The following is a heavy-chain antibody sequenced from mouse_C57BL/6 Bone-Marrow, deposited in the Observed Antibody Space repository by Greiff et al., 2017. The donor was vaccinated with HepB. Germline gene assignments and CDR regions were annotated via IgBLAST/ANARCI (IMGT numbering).Heavy chain of an antibody. CDR3: TRKGAYSYYFDY. CDR2: IDPETGGT. D-gene: IGHD2-12*01. V-gene: IGHV1-15*01. Sequence: QVQLQQSGAELVRPGASVTLSCKASGYTFTDYEMHWVKQTPVHGLEWIGAIDPETGGTAYNQKFKGKAILTADKSSSTAYMELRSLTSEDSAVYYCTRKGAYSYYFDYWGQGTTLTVSS. CDR1: GYTFTDYE. J-gene: IGHJ2*01.